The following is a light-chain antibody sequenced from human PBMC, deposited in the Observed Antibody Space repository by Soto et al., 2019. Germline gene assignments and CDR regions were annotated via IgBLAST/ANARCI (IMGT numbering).Light chain of an antibody. CDR1: QGISSY. CDR2: AES. CDR3: QQDYSYPHA. V-gene: IGKV1-8*01. J-gene: IGKJ1*01. Sequence: AIRMTQSPSSFSASTGDRVTITCRASQGISSYLAWYQQKPGKAPNLLIYAESTLQSGVPSRFSGSGSGTDFTLAVSCMQSEDFATYYCQQDYSYPHAFGEGTKVEIK.